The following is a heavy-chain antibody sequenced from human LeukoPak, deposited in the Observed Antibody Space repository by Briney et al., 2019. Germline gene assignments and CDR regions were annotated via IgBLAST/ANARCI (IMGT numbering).Heavy chain of an antibody. V-gene: IGHV3-21*01. D-gene: IGHD5/OR15-5a*01. J-gene: IGHJ4*02. CDR3: ARDASVYNTFDY. CDR1: GFTFSSYS. Sequence: GGSLRLSCAASGFTFSSYSMNWVRQAPGKGLEWVSSISSSSSYIYYADSVKGRFTISRDNAKNSLYLQMNSLRAEDTAVYFCARDASVYNTFDYWGQGTLVTVSS. CDR2: ISSSSSYI.